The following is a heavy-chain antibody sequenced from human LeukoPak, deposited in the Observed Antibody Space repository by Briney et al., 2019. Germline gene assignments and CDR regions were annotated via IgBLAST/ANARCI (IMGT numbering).Heavy chain of an antibody. CDR2: INHSGST. J-gene: IGHJ5*02. Sequence: PSETLSLTCAVYGGSFSGYYWSWIRQPPGKGLEWIGEINHSGSTNYNPSLKSRVTISVDTSKNQFSLKLSSVTAADTAVYYCARREWAAAGTGWFDPWGQGTLVTVSS. CDR3: ARREWAAAGTGWFDP. CDR1: GGSFSGYY. D-gene: IGHD6-13*01. V-gene: IGHV4-34*01.